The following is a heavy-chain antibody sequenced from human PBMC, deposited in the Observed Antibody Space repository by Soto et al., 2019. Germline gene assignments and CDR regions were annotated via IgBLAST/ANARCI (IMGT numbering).Heavy chain of an antibody. V-gene: IGHV1-18*01. J-gene: IGHJ6*03. Sequence: QVQLVQSGAEVKKPGASVKVSCKASGYTFTSYGISWVRQAPGQGLEWMGWISAYNGNTNYAQKHQGRVTRTTDTSTSTDYMELRSLRSDDTAVYYCARGAVVVVAATPGNYYYHMDVWGKGTTVTVSS. D-gene: IGHD2-15*01. CDR2: ISAYNGNT. CDR1: GYTFTSYG. CDR3: ARGAVVVVAATPGNYYYHMDV.